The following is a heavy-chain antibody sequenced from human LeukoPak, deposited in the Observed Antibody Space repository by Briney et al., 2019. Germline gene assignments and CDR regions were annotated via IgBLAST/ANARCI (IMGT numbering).Heavy chain of an antibody. D-gene: IGHD2-2*01. CDR3: ARAGPVTKDHFMDV. CDR2: IKEDGSEG. Sequence: GGSLRLSCATSGFTFSRYLMTWVRQAPGKGLECVATIKEDGSEGYYVDSVKGRFTISRDNAKNSLFLQMNSLSAEDTAVYYCARAGPVTKDHFMDVWGKGTTVTVSS. V-gene: IGHV3-7*01. J-gene: IGHJ6*03. CDR1: GFTFSRYL.